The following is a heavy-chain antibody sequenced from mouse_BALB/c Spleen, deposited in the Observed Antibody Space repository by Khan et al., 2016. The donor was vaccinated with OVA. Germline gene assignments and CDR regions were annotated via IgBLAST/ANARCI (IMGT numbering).Heavy chain of an antibody. Sequence: EVQLVESGGGLVKPGGSLKLSCAVSGFTFSNYAMSWVRQTPEKRLEWVATISSGGSDTYYPASVQGRFTISRDNAKNTLYLQMSSLRSEDTAIYNCARELFSTVVATPFAYWGQGTLVTVSA. CDR2: ISSGGSDT. J-gene: IGHJ3*01. V-gene: IGHV5-9-3*01. D-gene: IGHD1-1*01. CDR1: GFTFSNYA. CDR3: ARELFSTVVATPFAY.